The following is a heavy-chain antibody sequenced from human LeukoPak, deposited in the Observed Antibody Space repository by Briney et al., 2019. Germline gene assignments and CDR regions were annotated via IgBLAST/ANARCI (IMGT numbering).Heavy chain of an antibody. CDR1: GFTFSTYS. Sequence: GGSLRLSCAASGFTFSTYSMKWVRQAPGKGLVWVSRVNTDGRTTNYADSVRGRFTISRDNAENTLYLQMNSLRVEDTAVYYCSMDLSGAHDYWGQGSVVTVSS. J-gene: IGHJ4*02. CDR3: SMDLSGAHDY. D-gene: IGHD2-2*03. CDR2: VNTDGRTT. V-gene: IGHV3-74*01.